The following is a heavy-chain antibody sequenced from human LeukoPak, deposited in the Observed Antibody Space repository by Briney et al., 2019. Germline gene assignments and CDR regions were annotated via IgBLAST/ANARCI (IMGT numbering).Heavy chain of an antibody. V-gene: IGHV1-69*04. CDR1: GGTFSSDA. CDR3: ARDQPRAKFLDY. CDR2: IIPILNIP. Sequence: GASVKISRKASGGTFSSDAFSWVRQAPGQGLEWMGRIIPILNIPNFAQKFEGRVTITADKYTTTVYMELRSLRSEDTAMYFCARDQPRAKFLDYWGQGSLVTVSS. J-gene: IGHJ4*02.